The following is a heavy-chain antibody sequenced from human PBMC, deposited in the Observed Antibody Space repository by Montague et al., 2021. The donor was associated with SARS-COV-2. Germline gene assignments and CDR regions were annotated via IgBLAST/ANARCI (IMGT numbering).Heavy chain of an antibody. D-gene: IGHD6-19*01. CDR1: GGSISNYY. J-gene: IGHJ6*02. CDR2: LYTSGST. V-gene: IGHV4-4*07. Sequence: SETLPLTCTVSGGSISNYYWTWIRQPAGKGLEWIGRLYTSGSTTYNPSLKSRVTMLVDTSKNQFSPNVTSVTAADTAIYYCARESGYSSGWRYYYGMDAWGQGTTVTVS. CDR3: ARESGYSSGWRYYYGMDA.